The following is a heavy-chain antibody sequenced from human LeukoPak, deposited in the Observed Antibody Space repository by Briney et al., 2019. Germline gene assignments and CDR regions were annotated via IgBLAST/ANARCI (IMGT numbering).Heavy chain of an antibody. CDR2: INSDGTDT. J-gene: IGHJ4*02. V-gene: IGHV3-74*01. CDR3: ARGAWGYSVHFDN. Sequence: GGSLRLSCAASGFTFSSYAMHWVRQAPGKGLVWVSRINSDGTDTNYADSAKGRFTISRDNTKNTVYLQMNSLGAEDTAVYYCARGAWGYSVHFDNWGQGALVTVSS. D-gene: IGHD3-16*01. CDR1: GFTFSSYA.